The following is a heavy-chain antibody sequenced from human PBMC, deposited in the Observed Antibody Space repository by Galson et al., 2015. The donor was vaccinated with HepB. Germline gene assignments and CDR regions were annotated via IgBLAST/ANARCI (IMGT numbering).Heavy chain of an antibody. D-gene: IGHD1-7*01. V-gene: IGHV3-23*01. J-gene: IGHJ4*02. CDR2: ISGSGGTT. CDR3: AKGRGGTAPIWADPFDY. Sequence: SLRLSCAASGFTFSSYGMNWVRQAPGKGLEWVSVISGSGGTTYYADPVKGRFTISRDNSKNTLYLQMNGLRAEDTAVYYCAKGRGGTAPIWADPFDYWGQGTLVTVSS. CDR1: GFTFSSYG.